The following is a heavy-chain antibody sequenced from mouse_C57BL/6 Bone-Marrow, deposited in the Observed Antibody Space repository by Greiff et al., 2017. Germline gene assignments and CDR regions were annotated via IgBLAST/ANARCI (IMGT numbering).Heavy chain of an antibody. CDR1: GYTFTSYL. CDR3: EREAHSNYDWYFDV. CDR2: IHPNSCSP. Sequence: QVQLQQPGAELVKPGASVTLSCKSSGYTFTSYLMHWVKPRPGPGLDWIGMIHPNSCSPHYNETFTSKSTLTVYKSSSTAYTQLSSLTSEDSAVYYCEREAHSNYDWYFDVWGTGTTVTVSS. J-gene: IGHJ1*03. V-gene: IGHV1-64*01. D-gene: IGHD2-5*01.